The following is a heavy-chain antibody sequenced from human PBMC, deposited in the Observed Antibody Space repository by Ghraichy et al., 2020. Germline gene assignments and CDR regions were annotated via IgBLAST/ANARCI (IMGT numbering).Heavy chain of an antibody. CDR1: GGSISSYY. CDR3: ARESDTLNYDFWSGSALDY. Sequence: SETLSLTCTVSGGSISSYYWSWIRQPAGKGLEWIGRIYTSGSTNYNPSLKSRVTMSVDTSKNQFSLKLSSVTAADTAVYYCARESDTLNYDFWSGSALDYWGQGTLVTVSS. J-gene: IGHJ4*02. D-gene: IGHD3-3*01. CDR2: IYTSGST. V-gene: IGHV4-4*07.